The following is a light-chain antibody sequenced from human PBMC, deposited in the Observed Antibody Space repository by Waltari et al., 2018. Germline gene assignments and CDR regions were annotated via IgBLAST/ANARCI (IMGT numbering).Light chain of an antibody. CDR1: QRVLYSPNNKNY. CDR3: QQYYSSLSWT. CDR2: WAS. J-gene: IGKJ1*01. V-gene: IGKV4-1*01. Sequence: DIVMTQSPDSLAVSLGERATINCKSSQRVLYSPNNKNYLAWYQQKPGQPPKLLIYWASTRESGVPDRFSGSGSGTDFTLTISSLQAEDVAVYYCQQYYSSLSWTFGQGTKVEIK.